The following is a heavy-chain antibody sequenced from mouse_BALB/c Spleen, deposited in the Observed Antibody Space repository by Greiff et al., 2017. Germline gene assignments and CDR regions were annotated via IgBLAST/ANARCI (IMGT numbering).Heavy chain of an antibody. D-gene: IGHD2-1*01. CDR2: ISYSGST. Sequence: DVKLQESGPGLVKPSQSLSLTCTVTGYSITSDYAWNWIRQFPGNKLEWMGYISYSGSTSYNPSLKSRISITRDTSKNQFFLQLNSVTTEDTATYYCARSYGNPAMDYWGQGTSVTVSS. J-gene: IGHJ4*01. CDR1: GYSITSDYA. V-gene: IGHV3-2*02. CDR3: ARSYGNPAMDY.